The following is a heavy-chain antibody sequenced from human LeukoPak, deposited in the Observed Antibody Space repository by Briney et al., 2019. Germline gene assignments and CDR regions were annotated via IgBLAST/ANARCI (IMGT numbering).Heavy chain of an antibody. CDR3: AIPAGGYSSGWYWYFDL. CDR1: GGTFSSYA. J-gene: IGHJ2*01. D-gene: IGHD6-19*01. CDR2: IIPIFGTA. V-gene: IGHV1-69*05. Sequence: SVKVSCKASGGTFSSYAISWVRQAPGQGLEWMGGIIPIFGTANYAQKFQGRVTITTDESTSTAYMELSSLRSEDTAVYYCAIPAGGYSSGWYWYFDLWGRGTLVTVSS.